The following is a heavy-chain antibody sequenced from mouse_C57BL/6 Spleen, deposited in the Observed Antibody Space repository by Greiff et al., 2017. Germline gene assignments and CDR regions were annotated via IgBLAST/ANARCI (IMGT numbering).Heavy chain of an antibody. Sequence: QQSGQGLEWIGEIDPSDSYTNYNQKFKGKATLTVDTSSSTAYMQLSSLTSEDSAVYYCARWASYSNYFDYWGQGTTLTVSS. V-gene: IGHV1-50*01. CDR3: ARWASYSNYFDY. D-gene: IGHD2-5*01. CDR2: IDPSDSYT. J-gene: IGHJ2*01.